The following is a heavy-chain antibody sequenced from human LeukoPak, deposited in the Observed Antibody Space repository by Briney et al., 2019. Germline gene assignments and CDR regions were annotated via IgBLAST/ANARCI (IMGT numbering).Heavy chain of an antibody. Sequence: GESLKISCAASGFTFSRYWMTWVRQAPGKGLEWVANVDEDGSERFYVDSVKGRFTISRDNAKNSLYLQMNSLRVEDTALYYCVRDQGAAGDYWGQGTPVTVSS. CDR3: VRDQGAAGDY. D-gene: IGHD6-13*01. J-gene: IGHJ4*02. CDR2: VDEDGSER. CDR1: GFTFSRYW. V-gene: IGHV3-7*01.